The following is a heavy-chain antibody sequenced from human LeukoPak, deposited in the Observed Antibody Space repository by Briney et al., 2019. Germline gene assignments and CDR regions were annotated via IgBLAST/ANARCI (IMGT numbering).Heavy chain of an antibody. D-gene: IGHD3-3*01. J-gene: IGHJ4*02. Sequence: SETLSLTCTVSGGSISSYYWSWIRQPPGKGLEWIGYIYYSGSTNYNPSLKSRVTMSVDTSKNQFSLKLTSVTAADTAVYYCARYDFNKYFDYWGQGTLVAVSS. CDR3: ARYDFNKYFDY. CDR2: IYYSGST. CDR1: GGSISSYY. V-gene: IGHV4-59*01.